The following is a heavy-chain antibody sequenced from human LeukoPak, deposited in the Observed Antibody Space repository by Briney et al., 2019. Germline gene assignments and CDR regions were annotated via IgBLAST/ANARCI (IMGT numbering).Heavy chain of an antibody. CDR2: ISSSGSTI. V-gene: IGHV3-11*01. CDR3: AKDFVGGSGGYLDH. D-gene: IGHD3-10*01. CDR1: GFTFSDYY. J-gene: IGHJ4*02. Sequence: GGSLRLSCEASGFTFSDYYMTWIRQAPGKGLEWVSYISSSGSTIYYGDSVKGRFTISRDNAKNSLYLQMNSLRAEDTAVYYCAKDFVGGSGGYLDHWGQGTLVTVSS.